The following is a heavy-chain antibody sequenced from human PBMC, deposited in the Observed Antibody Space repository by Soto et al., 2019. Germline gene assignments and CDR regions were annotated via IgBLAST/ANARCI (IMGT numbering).Heavy chain of an antibody. CDR2: ISAYNGNT. J-gene: IGHJ4*02. CDR3: ARDLSGWYYFDY. V-gene: IGHV1-18*04. Sequence: SVKVSCNASGYTFTSYGISWVRHAPGQGLEWMGWISAYNGNTNYAQKLQGRVTMTTDTSTSTAYMELRSLRSDDTAVYYCARDLSGWYYFDYWGQGTLVTVSS. D-gene: IGHD6-19*01. CDR1: GYTFTSYG.